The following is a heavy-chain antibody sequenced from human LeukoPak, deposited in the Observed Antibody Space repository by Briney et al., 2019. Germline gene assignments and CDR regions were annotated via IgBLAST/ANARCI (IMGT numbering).Heavy chain of an antibody. CDR1: GDSRNSGSYF. D-gene: IGHD2-21*01. Sequence: TSETLSLTCTVSGDSRNSGSYFWNWIRQPAGKGLEFIGHIYSSGSTHYNPSLKSRVTISVDTSKNQISLKLSSMTAADTAVYYCARVGGDYSYYYMDVWGKGTSVTVSS. J-gene: IGHJ6*03. V-gene: IGHV4-61*09. CDR3: ARVGGDYSYYYMDV. CDR2: IYSSGST.